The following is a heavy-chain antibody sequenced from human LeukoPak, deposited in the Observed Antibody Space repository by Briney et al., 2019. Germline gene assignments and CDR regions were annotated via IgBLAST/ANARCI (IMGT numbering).Heavy chain of an antibody. V-gene: IGHV4-34*01. CDR2: INHSGST. CDR1: GDPFSCSH. Sequence: SETLPLTCGVYGDPFSCSHWSWLRQPPGKGLEWIGEINHSGSTNYNPSLKSRVTISVDTSKNQFSLKLSPVTAADTAVYYCARGGDIVFVVAAVPKSGFDPWGQGTLVTVSS. CDR3: ARGGDIVFVVAAVPKSGFDP. D-gene: IGHD2-15*01. J-gene: IGHJ5*02.